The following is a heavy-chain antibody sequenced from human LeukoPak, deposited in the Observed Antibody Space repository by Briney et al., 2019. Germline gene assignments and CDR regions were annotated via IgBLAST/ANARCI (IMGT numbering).Heavy chain of an antibody. CDR3: ASGDSSDYGDFDY. Sequence: ASVKVSCKASGYTFTSYYIHWVRQAPGQGLEWMGIINPSGGSTSYAQKFQGRVTMTRDTSASTVYMELSSLRSEDTAVYYCASGDSSDYGDFDYWGQGTLVTVSS. V-gene: IGHV1-46*01. CDR2: INPSGGST. CDR1: GYTFTSYY. D-gene: IGHD3-22*01. J-gene: IGHJ4*02.